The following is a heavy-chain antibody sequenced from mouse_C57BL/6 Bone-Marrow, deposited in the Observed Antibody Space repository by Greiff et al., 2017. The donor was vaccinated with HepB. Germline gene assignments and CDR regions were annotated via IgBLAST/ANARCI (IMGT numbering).Heavy chain of an antibody. J-gene: IGHJ4*01. CDR2: ILPGNGST. D-gene: IGHD2-4*01. V-gene: IGHV1-9*01. CDR3: ARVNDYDVGYYAMDY. CDR1: GYTFTGYW. Sequence: QVQLQQSGAELMKPGASVKLSCKATGYTFTGYWIEWVKQRPGHGLEWIGEILPGNGSTNYNEKFKGKATFTADTSSNAAYMQLSSLTTEDSAIYYGARVNDYDVGYYAMDYWGQGTSVTVSS.